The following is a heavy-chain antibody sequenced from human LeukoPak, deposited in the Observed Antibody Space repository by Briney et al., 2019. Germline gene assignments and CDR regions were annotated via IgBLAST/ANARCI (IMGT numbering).Heavy chain of an antibody. CDR2: TRNKANSYTT. V-gene: IGHV3-72*01. J-gene: IGHJ4*02. Sequence: GGSLRLSCTASGFTFGDYAMSWFRQAPGKGLEWVGRTRNKANSYTTEYAASVKGRFTISRDDSKNSLYLQMNSLKTEDTAVYYCIRVRMGGTFYFDYWGQGTLVTVSS. CDR3: IRVRMGGTFYFDY. CDR1: GFTFGDYA. D-gene: IGHD1-26*01.